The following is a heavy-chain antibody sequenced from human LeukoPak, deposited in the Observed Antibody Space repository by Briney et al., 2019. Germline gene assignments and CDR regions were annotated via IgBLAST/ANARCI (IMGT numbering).Heavy chain of an antibody. CDR1: GFTFSSYA. V-gene: IGHV3-23*01. J-gene: IGHJ4*02. Sequence: GGSLRLSCAASGFTFSSYAMSWVRQAPGKGLEWVSAITASGDSTYYADSVKGRFTISRDNSKNTLYLQMNSPRADDTAVYYCAKSDHGFWTGYKKWGQGTLVTVSS. D-gene: IGHD3/OR15-3a*01. CDR2: ITASGDST. CDR3: AKSDHGFWTGYKK.